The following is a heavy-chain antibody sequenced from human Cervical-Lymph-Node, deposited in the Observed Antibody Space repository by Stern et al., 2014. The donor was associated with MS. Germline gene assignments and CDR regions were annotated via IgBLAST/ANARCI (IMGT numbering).Heavy chain of an antibody. V-gene: IGHV1-18*01. J-gene: IGHJ6*02. CDR3: ARGPYCSSTSCYSNGYYFYGLDV. Sequence: QVQLVQSGSEVRKPGASVKVSCEASGYTFTSFGISWLRRAPGQGLEWMGWISGYNGDTQYPQKFQGRVILTTDTPTNTAYMDLTSLRSDDTAVYYCARGPYCSSTSCYSNGYYFYGLDVWGQGTTVTVSS. CDR1: GYTFTSFG. D-gene: IGHD2-2*01. CDR2: ISGYNGDT.